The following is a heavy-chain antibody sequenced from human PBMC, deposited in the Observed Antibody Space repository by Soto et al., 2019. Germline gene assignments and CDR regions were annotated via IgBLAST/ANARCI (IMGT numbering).Heavy chain of an antibody. CDR1: GYTLTELS. CDR2: IDPEDGET. CDR3: ASMKGSSSELNWFDP. J-gene: IGHJ5*02. Sequence: GASVKVSCKVSGYTLTELSMHWGRQAPGKGLEWMGGIDPEDGETSYAQKFQGRVTMTRDTSTSTVYMELSSLRSEDTAVYYCASMKGSSSELNWFDPWGQGTLVTVSS. D-gene: IGHD6-6*01. V-gene: IGHV1-24*01.